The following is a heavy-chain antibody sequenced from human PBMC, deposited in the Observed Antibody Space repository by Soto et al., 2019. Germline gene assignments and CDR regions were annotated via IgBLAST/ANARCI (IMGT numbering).Heavy chain of an antibody. Sequence: SETLSLTCAVYGGSFSAYYWSWIRQPPGKGLEWIGEINHSGGTSYNPSLKSRVTIYVDTSKSQFSLKLTSVTAADRAVYYCARGRVDTVDSSGVCAHWGQGAPVTVSS. D-gene: IGHD3-22*01. V-gene: IGHV4-34*01. CDR1: GGSFSAYY. CDR2: INHSGGT. J-gene: IGHJ4*02. CDR3: ARGRVDTVDSSGVCAH.